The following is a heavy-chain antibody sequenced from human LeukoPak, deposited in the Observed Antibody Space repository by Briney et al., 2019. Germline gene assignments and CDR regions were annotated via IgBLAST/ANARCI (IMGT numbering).Heavy chain of an antibody. CDR3: AREADYYGSGWFDP. CDR1: GGSFSGYY. V-gene: IGHV4-34*01. J-gene: IGHJ5*02. CDR2: INHSGGA. D-gene: IGHD3-10*01. Sequence: SETLSLTCAVYGGSFSGYYLNWIRQPPGKGLEWIGEINHSGGANNNSSLKIRVTLSVDTSKNQFSLKLTSVTAAGTAVYYCAREADYYGSGWFDPWGQGTRVTVSS.